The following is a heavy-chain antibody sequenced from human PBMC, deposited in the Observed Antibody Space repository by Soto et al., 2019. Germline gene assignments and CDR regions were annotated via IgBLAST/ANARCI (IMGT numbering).Heavy chain of an antibody. CDR2: ISGSGANT. CDR3: AKDRGSITYTWFDP. J-gene: IGHJ5*02. D-gene: IGHD2-2*01. V-gene: IGHV3-23*01. CDR1: GFTFSSYG. Sequence: EVQLLESGGGLVQPGGSLRLSCSASGFTFSSYGMSWVRQTPGKGLEWVSAISGSGANTYYADSVKGRFTISRDNSKNTLYLQMNSLRAEDTAIYFCAKDRGSITYTWFDPWGQGTLVTVSS.